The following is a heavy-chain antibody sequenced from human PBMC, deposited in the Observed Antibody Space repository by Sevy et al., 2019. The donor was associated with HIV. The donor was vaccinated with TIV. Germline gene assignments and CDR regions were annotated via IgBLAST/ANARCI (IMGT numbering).Heavy chain of an antibody. CDR2: IISDGGST. CDR1: GFTFSSYW. Sequence: GGSLRLSCAASGFTFSSYWMHWVSQAPGKGLVWVSRIISDGGSTSYADSVKGRFTISRDNAKNTHYLQMNSLRAEDTAVYYCARDLHSSGWYHHSPLDYWGQGTLVTVSS. J-gene: IGHJ4*02. D-gene: IGHD6-19*01. CDR3: ARDLHSSGWYHHSPLDY. V-gene: IGHV3-74*01.